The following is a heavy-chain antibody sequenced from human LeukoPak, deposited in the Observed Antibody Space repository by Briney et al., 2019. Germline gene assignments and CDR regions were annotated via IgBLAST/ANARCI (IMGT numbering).Heavy chain of an antibody. V-gene: IGHV1-46*01. D-gene: IGHD3-22*01. CDR3: ARDFAGVTYYYDSSGYYSQRSAFDI. J-gene: IGHJ3*02. Sequence: ASVKVSCKASGYTFTSYYMHWVRQAPGQGLEWMGIINPSGGSTSYAQKFQGRVTMTRDMSTSTVYMELSSLRSEDTAVYYCARDFAGVTYYYDSSGYYSQRSAFDIWGQGTMVTVSS. CDR2: INPSGGST. CDR1: GYTFTSYY.